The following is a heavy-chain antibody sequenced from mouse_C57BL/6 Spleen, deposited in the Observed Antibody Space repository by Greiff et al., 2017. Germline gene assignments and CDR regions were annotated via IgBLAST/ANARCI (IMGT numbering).Heavy chain of an antibody. CDR1: GFTFSDYG. Sequence: EVQLVESGGGLVKPGGSLKLSCAASGFTFSDYGMHWVRQAPEKGLEWVAYINSGSSTIYYADTVKGRFTISRDNAKNTLFLQMTSLRSEDTAMYYCARVGYDCHYAMDCWGQGTSVTVSS. CDR2: INSGSSTI. CDR3: ARVGYDCHYAMDC. J-gene: IGHJ4*01. V-gene: IGHV5-17*01. D-gene: IGHD2-4*01.